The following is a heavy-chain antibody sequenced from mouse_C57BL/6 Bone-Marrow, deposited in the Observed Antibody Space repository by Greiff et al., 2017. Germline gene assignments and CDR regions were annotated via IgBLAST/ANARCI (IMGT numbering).Heavy chain of an antibody. D-gene: IGHD5-5*01. J-gene: IGHJ4*01. CDR3: TTGLPPDWYAMDY. CDR2: IDPENGDT. Sequence: VQLQQSGAELVRPGASVKLSCTASGFNIKDDYMHWVKQRPEQGLEWIGWIDPENGDTEYASKFQGKATITADTSSNTAYLQLSSLTSEDTAVYYCTTGLPPDWYAMDYWGQGTSVTVSS. CDR1: GFNIKDDY. V-gene: IGHV14-4*01.